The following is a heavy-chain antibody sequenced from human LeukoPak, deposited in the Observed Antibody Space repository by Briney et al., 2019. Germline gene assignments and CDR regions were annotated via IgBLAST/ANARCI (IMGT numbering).Heavy chain of an antibody. CDR2: IYTSGST. D-gene: IGHD3-22*01. CDR3: ARGPNYYDSSGYYLTSYFDY. Sequence: SETLSLTCTVSGGSISSGSYYRSWIRQPAGKGLEWIGRIYTSGSTNYNPSLKSRVTISVDTSKNQFSLKLSSVTAADTAVYYCARGPNYYDSSGYYLTSYFDYWGQGTLVTVSS. CDR1: GGSISSGSYY. J-gene: IGHJ4*02. V-gene: IGHV4-61*02.